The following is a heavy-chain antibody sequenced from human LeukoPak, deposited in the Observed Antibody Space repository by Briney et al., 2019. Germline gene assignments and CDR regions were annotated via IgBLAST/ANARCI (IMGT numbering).Heavy chain of an antibody. D-gene: IGHD1-26*01. V-gene: IGHV4-34*01. CDR3: ASVSGSYGPSYDY. J-gene: IGHJ4*02. CDR1: GGSFSGYY. Sequence: SETLSLTCAVYGGSFSGYYWSWIRQPPGKGLEWIGEINHRGSTNYNPSLKSRVTISVDTSKNQFSLKLSSVTAADTAVYYCASVSGSYGPSYDYWGQGTLVTVSS. CDR2: INHRGST.